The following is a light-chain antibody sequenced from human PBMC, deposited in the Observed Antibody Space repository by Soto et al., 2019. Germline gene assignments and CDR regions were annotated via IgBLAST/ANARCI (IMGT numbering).Light chain of an antibody. Sequence: DIQISESPSTVSASVGDRVTITCRASQVISSYLAWYQQKPGKAPKLLIFAASTLQSGVPSRFSGSGSGTDFSLTISSLQPEDFATYYCHQFNSSPLTVGQGTKVDI. CDR3: HQFNSSPLT. V-gene: IGKV1-9*01. CDR2: AAS. CDR1: QVISSY. J-gene: IGKJ1*01.